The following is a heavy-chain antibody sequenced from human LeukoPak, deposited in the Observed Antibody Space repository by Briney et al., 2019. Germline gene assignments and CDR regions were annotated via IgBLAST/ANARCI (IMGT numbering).Heavy chain of an antibody. CDR3: ARWSQEWPNYYYGMDV. CDR2: ISSSSSHI. Sequence: GGSLTLSCAASGFTSSSYSMNWVRQAPGKGLDWVSSISSSSSHIYYADSVKGRFTISRDNAKNSLYLQMNSLRAEDTAVYYCARWSQEWPNYYYGMDVWGQGTTVTVSS. V-gene: IGHV3-21*01. J-gene: IGHJ6*02. D-gene: IGHD3-3*01. CDR1: GFTSSSYS.